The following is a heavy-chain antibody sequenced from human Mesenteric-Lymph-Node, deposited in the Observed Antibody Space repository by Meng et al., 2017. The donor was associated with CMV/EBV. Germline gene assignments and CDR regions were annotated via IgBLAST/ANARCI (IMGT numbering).Heavy chain of an antibody. J-gene: IGHJ4*02. CDR1: VGSFSGYY. Sequence: QFQLRQGGPGLLKPPSTLPLSCAVYVGSFSGYYWSWIRQPPGKGLEWIGEINHSGSTNYNPSLKSRVTISVDTSKNQFSLKLSSVTAADTAVYYCARHQRWLKSEGGFNYWGQGTLVTVSS. D-gene: IGHD4-23*01. CDR3: ARHQRWLKSEGGFNY. V-gene: IGHV4-34*01. CDR2: INHSGST.